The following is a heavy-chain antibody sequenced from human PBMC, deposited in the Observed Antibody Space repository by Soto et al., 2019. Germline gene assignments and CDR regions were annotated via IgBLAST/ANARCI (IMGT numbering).Heavy chain of an antibody. D-gene: IGHD3-3*01. CDR3: ARRPTYYDFWSGSYYYGMDV. CDR2: IYYSGST. V-gene: IGHV4-39*01. CDR1: GGSISSSSYY. J-gene: IGHJ6*02. Sequence: SETLSLTCTVSGGSISSSSYYWGWIRQPPGKGLEWIGSIYYSGSTYYNPSLKSRVTISVDTSKNQFSLKLSSVTAADTAVYYCARRPTYYDFWSGSYYYGMDVWGQGTTVTVSS.